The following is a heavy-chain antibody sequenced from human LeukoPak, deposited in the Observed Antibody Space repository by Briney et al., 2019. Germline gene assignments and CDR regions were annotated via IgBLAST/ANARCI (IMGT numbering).Heavy chain of an antibody. CDR1: GGSISSSSYY. CDR2: IYYSGST. D-gene: IGHD2-21*02. Sequence: PSETLSLTCTVSGGSISSSSYYWGWIRQPPGKGLEWIGSIYYSGSTYYNPSLKSRVTISLDTPKNQFSLKLGSVTAADTAVYYCARDKVVTAIEEGWFDSWGQGTLVTVSS. V-gene: IGHV4-39*07. CDR3: ARDKVVTAIEEGWFDS. J-gene: IGHJ5*01.